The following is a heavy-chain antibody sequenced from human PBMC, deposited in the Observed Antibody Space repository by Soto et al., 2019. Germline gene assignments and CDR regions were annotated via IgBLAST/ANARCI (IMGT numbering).Heavy chain of an antibody. CDR3: AKNYHMDV. CDR2: ITPSGDYT. CDR1: GFSFGSYA. J-gene: IGHJ6*03. V-gene: IGHV3-23*01. Sequence: PWGSLRLSCAASGFSFGSYAMSWVRQAPGKGLEWVSSITPSGDYTNYADSVEGRVTISRDNSKNTLYLQMNSLRAEDTALYYCAKNYHMDVWGKGTTVTVSS.